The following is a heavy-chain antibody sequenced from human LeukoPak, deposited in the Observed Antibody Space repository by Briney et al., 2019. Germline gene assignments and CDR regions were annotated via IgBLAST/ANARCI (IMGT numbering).Heavy chain of an antibody. CDR2: IYPGDSDT. D-gene: IGHD1-14*01. CDR1: GYSFTSYW. V-gene: IGHV5-51*01. Sequence: PGESLKISCKGSGYSFTSYWIGWVRQMHGKGLEWMGIIYPGDSDTRYSPSFQGQVTTSADKSISTAYLQWSSLKASDTAMYYCARRSRTFHAYFDYWGQGTLVTVSS. J-gene: IGHJ4*02. CDR3: ARRSRTFHAYFDY.